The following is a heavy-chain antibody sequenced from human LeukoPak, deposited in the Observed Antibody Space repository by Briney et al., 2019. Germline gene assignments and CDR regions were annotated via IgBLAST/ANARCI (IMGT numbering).Heavy chain of an antibody. CDR2: ISTGGDNR. Sequence: DGSLRLSCAASGFTFSPFAMNWVRHAPGKGLEWVSYISTGGDNRFYADSLKGRFTVSRDNGKNSLFLQMDSLRAEDTAVYYCAEVESSYCRIWGQGTLVTVSS. V-gene: IGHV3-21*01. D-gene: IGHD3-10*01. CDR1: GFTFSPFA. J-gene: IGHJ4*02. CDR3: AEVESSYCRI.